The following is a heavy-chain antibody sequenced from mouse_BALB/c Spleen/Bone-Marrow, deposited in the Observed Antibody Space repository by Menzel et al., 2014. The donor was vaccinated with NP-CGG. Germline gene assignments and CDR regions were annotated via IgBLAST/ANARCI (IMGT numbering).Heavy chain of an antibody. V-gene: IGHV10-1*02. Sequence: EVKLMESGGGLVQPKGSLKLSCAASGFTFNTYAMNWVRQAPGKGLEWVARIRSKSNNYATYYADSVKDRFTISRDDSQSMLYLQMNNLKTEDTAMYYCVRRSYGNYGRFAYWGQGTLVTVSA. J-gene: IGHJ3*01. D-gene: IGHD2-1*01. CDR3: VRRSYGNYGRFAY. CDR2: IRSKSNNYAT. CDR1: GFTFNTYA.